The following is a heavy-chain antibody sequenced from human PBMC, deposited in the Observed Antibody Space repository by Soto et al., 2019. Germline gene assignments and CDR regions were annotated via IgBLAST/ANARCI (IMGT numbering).Heavy chain of an antibody. J-gene: IGHJ4*02. V-gene: IGHV1-8*01. D-gene: IGHD1-1*01. CDR1: GYTFTSYD. CDR3: ARRAETNGWNGFGADKYYFDF. CDR2: LNPNTGNS. Sequence: QVQLVQSGAEVRKPGASVKVSCEASGYTFTSYDIYWVRQATGQGLEWMGWLNPNTGNSGYAQKFQGRITVTSDTSINTVHMELSRLRSADTAVYYCARRAETNGWNGFGADKYYFDFWGQGTLVTVS.